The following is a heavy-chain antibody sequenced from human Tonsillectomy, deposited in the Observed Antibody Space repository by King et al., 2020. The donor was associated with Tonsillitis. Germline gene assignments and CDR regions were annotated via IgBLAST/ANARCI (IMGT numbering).Heavy chain of an antibody. Sequence: QVQLVESGGGLVKPGGSLRLSCAASGFTFSDYFMTWIRQAPGKGLEWVSYISGSVRSIDYGDSVRGRFTISRDNAKNSLYLQMSSLRDEETAWYFCARGRLGGNSDYLYMDVWGKGTTVTVSS. D-gene: IGHD4-23*01. J-gene: IGHJ6*03. CDR1: GFTFSDYF. CDR3: ARGRLGGNSDYLYMDV. CDR2: ISGSVRSI. V-gene: IGHV3-11*01.